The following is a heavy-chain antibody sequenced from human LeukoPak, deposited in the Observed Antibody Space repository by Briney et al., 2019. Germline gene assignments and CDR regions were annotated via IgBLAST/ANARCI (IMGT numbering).Heavy chain of an antibody. CDR2: IKQDGSEK. CDR1: GFTFSSYW. Sequence: GGSLRLSCAASGFTFSSYWMSWVRQAPGKGLEWVANIKQDGSEKYYVDSVKGRFTISRDNAKNSLYLQMNSLRAEDTAVYYCAREGYCSSTSCRYLYYYYYYDMDVWGKGTTVTVSS. CDR3: AREGYCSSTSCRYLYYYYYYDMDV. V-gene: IGHV3-7*01. D-gene: IGHD2-2*01. J-gene: IGHJ6*03.